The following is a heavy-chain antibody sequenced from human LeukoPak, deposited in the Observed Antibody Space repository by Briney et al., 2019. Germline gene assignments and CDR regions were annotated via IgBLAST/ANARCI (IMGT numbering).Heavy chain of an antibody. J-gene: IGHJ4*02. Sequence: GGSLRLSCAASGFTFSSYAMSWVRQAPGKGLEWVSAISGSGGSTYYADSVKGRFTISRDNSKNTLYLQMSSLRAEDTAVYYCAKAAGWELLRGYFDYWGQGTLVTVSS. CDR1: GFTFSSYA. D-gene: IGHD1-26*01. CDR3: AKAAGWELLRGYFDY. CDR2: ISGSGGST. V-gene: IGHV3-23*01.